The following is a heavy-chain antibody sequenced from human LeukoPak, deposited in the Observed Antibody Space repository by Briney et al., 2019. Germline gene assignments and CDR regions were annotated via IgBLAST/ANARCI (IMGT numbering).Heavy chain of an antibody. CDR1: GYTFTSYY. D-gene: IGHD6-25*01. V-gene: IGHV1-46*01. CDR2: INPSGGST. Sequence: ASVKVSCKASGYTFTSYYMHWVRQAPGQGLEWMGIINPSGGSTSYAQKFQGRVTMTEDTSTDTAYMELSSLRPEDTAVYYCATSSLIAAYYFDYWGQGTLVTVSS. CDR3: ATSSLIAAYYFDY. J-gene: IGHJ4*02.